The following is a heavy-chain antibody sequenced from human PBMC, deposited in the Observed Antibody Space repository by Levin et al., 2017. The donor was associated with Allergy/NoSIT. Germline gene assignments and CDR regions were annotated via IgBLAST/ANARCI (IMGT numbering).Heavy chain of an antibody. CDR3: ARESTVLTPIDY. CDR2: IWYDGSNK. Sequence: TGGSLRLSCAASGFTFSSYGLHWVRQAPGKGLEWVAVIWYDGSNKYYADSVKGRFTISRDNSKNTLYQQMNSLRAEDTAVYYCARESTVLTPIDYWGQGTLVTVSS. D-gene: IGHD2-15*01. V-gene: IGHV3-33*01. J-gene: IGHJ4*02. CDR1: GFTFSSYG.